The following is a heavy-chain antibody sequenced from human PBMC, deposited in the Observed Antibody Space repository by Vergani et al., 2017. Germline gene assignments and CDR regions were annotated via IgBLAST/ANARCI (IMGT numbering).Heavy chain of an antibody. CDR3: ARERGYCSSTSCYGYYMDV. V-gene: IGHV1-18*01. CDR2: ISAYNGNT. Sequence: QVQLVQSGAEVKKPGASVKVSCKASGYTFTSYGISWVRQAPGQGLEWMGWISAYNGNTNYAQKLQGRVTMTTDTSTSTAYMELRSLRSDDTAVYYWARERGYCSSTSCYGYYMDVWGKGTTVTVSS. CDR1: GYTFTSYG. D-gene: IGHD2-2*01. J-gene: IGHJ6*03.